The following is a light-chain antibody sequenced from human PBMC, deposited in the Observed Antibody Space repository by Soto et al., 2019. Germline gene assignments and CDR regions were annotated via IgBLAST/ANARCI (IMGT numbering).Light chain of an antibody. V-gene: IGLV1-40*01. J-gene: IGLJ2*01. CDR1: SSNIGAGYD. CDR3: QSYDSSLRGDVV. CDR2: GNS. Sequence: QPVLTQPPSVSGAPGQRVTISCTGSSSNIGAGYDVHWYQQLPGTAPKLLIYGNSNRPSGVPDRFSGSKSGTSASLAITGLQAEDEADYYCQSYDSSLRGDVVFGGGTKLTVL.